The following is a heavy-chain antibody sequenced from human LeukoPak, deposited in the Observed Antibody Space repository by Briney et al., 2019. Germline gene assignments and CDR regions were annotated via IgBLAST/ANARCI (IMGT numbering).Heavy chain of an antibody. J-gene: IGHJ4*02. CDR2: IHYSGTT. CDR3: ARGIYSGYDRSFDS. Sequence: KPSETLSLTCTVSGGSISTYHWNWIRQPPGKGLEWIGYIHYSGTTNHNPSLKGRVTIPVDTSKNQFSLMLTSVTAADTAVYYCARGIYSGYDRSFDSWGQGTLVTVSS. V-gene: IGHV4-59*01. D-gene: IGHD5-12*01. CDR1: GGSISTYH.